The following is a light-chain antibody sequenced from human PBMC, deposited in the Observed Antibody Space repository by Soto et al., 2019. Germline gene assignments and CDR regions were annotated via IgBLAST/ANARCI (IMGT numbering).Light chain of an antibody. CDR1: QRISSW. CDR2: KAS. J-gene: IGKJ1*01. CDR3: QQYSISST. V-gene: IGKV1-5*03. Sequence: DIQMTQSPSTVSASIGGRVIITCRDSQRISSWLAWYQHKPGKAPKLLIYKASSLPIGVPARFSGRGPGTQFTLTIISLQPDDFASYYCQQYSISSTFGQGTKVEMK.